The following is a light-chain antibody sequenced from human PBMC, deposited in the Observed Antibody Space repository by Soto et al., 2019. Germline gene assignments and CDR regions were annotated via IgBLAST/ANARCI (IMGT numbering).Light chain of an antibody. Sequence: EIVLTQSPATLSLSPGERATLSCRASQSVSSYLAWYQQKPGQAPRLLIYDASNRATGIPARFSGSGSGTDFTLTSSSLQPEDFASYFCQQRNNWPTFGGGTKVEIK. J-gene: IGKJ4*01. CDR1: QSVSSY. CDR2: DAS. CDR3: QQRNNWPT. V-gene: IGKV3-11*01.